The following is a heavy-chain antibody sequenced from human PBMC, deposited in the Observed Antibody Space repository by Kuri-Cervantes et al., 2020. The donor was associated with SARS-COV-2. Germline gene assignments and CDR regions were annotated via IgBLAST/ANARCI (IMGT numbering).Heavy chain of an antibody. CDR2: IIPFLGIS. D-gene: IGHD2-2*01. J-gene: IGHJ6*02. Sequence: SVKVSCKASGGTFDSYPISWVRQAPGQGLKWMGRIIPFLGISNSAQKFQGRVTITADKSTSTVYMELSSLRSEDTAVYYCASFTNYYYYGLDVWGQGTTVTVSS. CDR3: ASFTNYYYYGLDV. CDR1: GGTFDSYP. V-gene: IGHV1-69*02.